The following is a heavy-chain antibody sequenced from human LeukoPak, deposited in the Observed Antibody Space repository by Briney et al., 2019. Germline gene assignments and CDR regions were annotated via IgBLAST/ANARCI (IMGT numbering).Heavy chain of an antibody. CDR3: ARDAEGYCSSTSCSVGDY. CDR2: IYHSGST. V-gene: IGHV4-4*02. CDR1: GGSISSSNW. Sequence: SETLSLTCAVSGGSISSSNWWSWVRQPPGKGLEWIGEIYHSGSTNYNPSLKSRVTISVDKSKNQFSLKLSSVTAADTAAYYCARDAEGYCSSTSCSVGDYWGQGTLVTVSS. D-gene: IGHD2-2*01. J-gene: IGHJ4*02.